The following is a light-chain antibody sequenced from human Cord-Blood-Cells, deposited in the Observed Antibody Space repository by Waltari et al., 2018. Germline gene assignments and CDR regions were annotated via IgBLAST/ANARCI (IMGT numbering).Light chain of an antibody. CDR1: QSISSS. CDR3: RQSHSTPFP. Sequence: DIQMTQSPSSLSASVGDRVTITCRASQSISSSFNWYQQKPGKAPKLLIYAASSLQSAVPLSISGMRTGTEVTHSSHTLQPEDYAAFDCRQSHSTPFPLGPGTKVDI. V-gene: IGKV1-39*01. J-gene: IGKJ3*01. CDR2: AAS.